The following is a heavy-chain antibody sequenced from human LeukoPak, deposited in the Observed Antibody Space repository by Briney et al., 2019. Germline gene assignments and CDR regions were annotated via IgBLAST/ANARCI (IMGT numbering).Heavy chain of an antibody. J-gene: IGHJ4*02. CDR2: IYTNENT. CDR3: ATGDSSGPMGGYFDY. V-gene: IGHV4-4*07. D-gene: IGHD3-22*01. CDR1: GGSISIYY. Sequence: PSETLSLTCTVSGGSISIYYWNWIRQPAGKGLEWIGRIYTNENTFFNPSLKSRVTMSVDTSKNQFSLQLSSVTAADTAVYYCATGDSSGPMGGYFDYWGQGTLVTVSS.